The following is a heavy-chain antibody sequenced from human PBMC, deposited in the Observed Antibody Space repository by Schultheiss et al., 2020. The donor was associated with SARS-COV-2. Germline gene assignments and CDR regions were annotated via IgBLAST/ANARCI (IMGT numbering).Heavy chain of an antibody. CDR2: MHSSGST. CDR1: GGSISSYY. CDR3: VREFSY. J-gene: IGHJ4*02. Sequence: SETLSLTCTVSGGSISSYYWSWIRQPAGKGLEWIGRMHSSGSTNHNPSLKSRLTMSVDTSKNQFSLNLRSVTAADTAVYYCVREFSYWGQGTLVTVSS. V-gene: IGHV4-4*07.